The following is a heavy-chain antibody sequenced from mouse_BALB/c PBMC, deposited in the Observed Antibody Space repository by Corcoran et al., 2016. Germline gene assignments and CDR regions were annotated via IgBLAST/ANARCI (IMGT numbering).Heavy chain of an antibody. CDR1: GYTFTSYW. CDR2: INPSTGYT. Sequence: QVQLQQSGAELAKPGASVKMSCKAYGYTFTSYWMHWVKQRPGQGLEWIGYINPSTGYTEYNQKFKDKATLTADKSSSTAYMQLSSLTSVDSAVYYCARYWERDYFDYWGQGTTLTVSS. J-gene: IGHJ2*01. V-gene: IGHV1-7*01. CDR3: ARYWERDYFDY. D-gene: IGHD4-1*01.